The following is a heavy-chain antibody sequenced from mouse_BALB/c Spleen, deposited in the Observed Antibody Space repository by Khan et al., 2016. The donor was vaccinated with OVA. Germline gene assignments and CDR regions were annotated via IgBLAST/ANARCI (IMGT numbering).Heavy chain of an antibody. CDR2: ISPTSGYT. J-gene: IGHJ2*01. V-gene: IGHV1-7*01. Sequence: VQLQESGAELAKPGASVKMSCKASGYTFTTYWMHWVKQRPGQGLEWIGYISPTSGYTDYNQKFKDKATLTADKSSSTAYMQLSSLTSDDSAVYYCARDRIDYWGQGPTLPVSS. CDR1: GYTFTTYW. CDR3: ARDRIDY.